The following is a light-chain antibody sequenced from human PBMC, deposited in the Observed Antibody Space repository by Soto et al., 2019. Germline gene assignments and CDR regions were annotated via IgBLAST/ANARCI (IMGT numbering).Light chain of an antibody. V-gene: IGLV1-44*01. CDR3: AAWDDSLNGPV. CDR2: SNN. Sequence: QSVLTQPPSASGTPGQRVTISCSGSSSNIGSNTVNWYQQLPGTAPKLLIYSNNQQPSGVPDRFSGSKSVTSASLAISGLQSEDEADYYCAAWDDSLNGPVFGGGTKLTVL. J-gene: IGLJ3*02. CDR1: SSNIGSNT.